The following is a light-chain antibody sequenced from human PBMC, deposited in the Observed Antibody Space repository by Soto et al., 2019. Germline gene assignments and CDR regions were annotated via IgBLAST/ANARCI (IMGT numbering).Light chain of an antibody. CDR3: QHYGTSPFT. V-gene: IGKV3-20*01. CDR1: QSVSSSY. CDR2: GAS. Sequence: EIVLTQSPGTLSLSPGERATLSCRVSQSVSSSYLAWYQQKPGQAPRLLIYGASSMAAGIPDRFSGSGSGTDFTLTISRLEPEDFAVDYWQHYGTSPFTFGPGTKVDIK. J-gene: IGKJ3*01.